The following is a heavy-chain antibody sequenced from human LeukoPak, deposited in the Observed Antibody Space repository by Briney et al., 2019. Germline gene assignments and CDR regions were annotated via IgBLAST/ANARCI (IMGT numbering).Heavy chain of an antibody. J-gene: IGHJ4*02. CDR1: GYTLTELS. CDR2: FDPEGGET. D-gene: IGHD6-19*01. Sequence: ASVKVSCKVSGYTLTELSMHWVRQAPGKGLEWMGGFDPEGGETIYAQKFQGRVTMTEDTSTDTAYMELSSLRSEDTAVYYCATSSYSSGWYDGVWFDYWGQGTLVTVSS. CDR3: ATSSYSSGWYDGVWFDY. V-gene: IGHV1-24*01.